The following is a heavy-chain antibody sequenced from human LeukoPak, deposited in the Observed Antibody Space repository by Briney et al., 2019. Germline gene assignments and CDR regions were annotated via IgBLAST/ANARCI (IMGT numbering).Heavy chain of an antibody. CDR2: IYHSGST. D-gene: IGHD6-6*01. V-gene: IGHV4-59*01. CDR3: ARGGAARLHFQN. J-gene: IGHJ1*01. CDR1: GGSISTYY. Sequence: SETLSLTCTVSGGSISTYYWIWIRQPPGKGLEWIGYIYHSGSTNYNPSLQSRVTLSVDTSKNQFSLNLNSVTAADTAVYYCARGGAARLHFQNWGQGTLVTVSS.